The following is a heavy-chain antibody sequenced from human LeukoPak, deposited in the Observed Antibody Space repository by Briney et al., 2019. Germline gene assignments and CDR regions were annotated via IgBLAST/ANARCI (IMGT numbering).Heavy chain of an antibody. Sequence: SETLSLTCTVSGGSISNSSYYWGWIRQPPGKGLEWIGSVYYSGSTFYNPSLKSRVTISVDTSKNQFSLKLSSVTAAETAVYYCARHSGAARPNFDYWGQGTLVTVSS. J-gene: IGHJ4*02. V-gene: IGHV4-39*01. CDR1: GGSISNSSYY. CDR2: VYYSGST. CDR3: ARHSGAARPNFDY. D-gene: IGHD6-6*01.